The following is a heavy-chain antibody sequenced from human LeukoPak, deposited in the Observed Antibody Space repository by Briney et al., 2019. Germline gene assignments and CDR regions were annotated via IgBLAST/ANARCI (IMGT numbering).Heavy chain of an antibody. CDR3: ATLVATTRFDY. D-gene: IGHD5-12*01. J-gene: IGHJ4*02. CDR1: GLTFSSSW. V-gene: IGHV3-7*01. CDR2: IKQDGSEK. Sequence: GGSLRLSCAVSGLTFSSSWMDWVRQAPGKGLEWVANIKQDGSEKYYVDSVKGRFTISRDNAKNSLYLQMSSLRADDMAVYYCATLVATTRFDYWGQGTLVTVSS.